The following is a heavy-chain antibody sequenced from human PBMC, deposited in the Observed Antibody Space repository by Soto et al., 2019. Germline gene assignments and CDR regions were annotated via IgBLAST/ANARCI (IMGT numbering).Heavy chain of an antibody. D-gene: IGHD6-19*01. Sequence: EVQLVESGGGLVKPGGSLILYCAASGFTFSSYSMHWVRQAPGKGLEWVSSSSSSSSYIYYADSVKGRFTISIDNAKNSLCLPMTSLRAEDTAVYYCARLTAGFNWFDHWGQGTLVTVAS. CDR1: GFTFSSYS. CDR2: SSSSSSYI. CDR3: ARLTAGFNWFDH. J-gene: IGHJ5*02. V-gene: IGHV3-21*01.